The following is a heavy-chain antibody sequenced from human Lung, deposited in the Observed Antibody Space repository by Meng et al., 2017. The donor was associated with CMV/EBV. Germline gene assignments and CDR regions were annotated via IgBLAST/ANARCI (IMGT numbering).Heavy chain of an antibody. J-gene: IGHJ4*02. D-gene: IGHD6-19*01. V-gene: IGHV4-4*02. CDR3: ARDPYATGWAG. CDR2: IYHSGGT. CDR1: GGSTSISTW. Sequence: QVEGPGLGKPSGTLSLTWAVSGGSTSISTWWSWVRQPPGKGLEWIGEIYHSGGTNYNPSLRGRVTISLDKSKNQFSLTLRSVTAADTAVYHCARDPYATGWAGWGQGTLVTVSS.